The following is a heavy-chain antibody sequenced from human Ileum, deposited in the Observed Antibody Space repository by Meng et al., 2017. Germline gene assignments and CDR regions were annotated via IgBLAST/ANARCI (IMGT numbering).Heavy chain of an antibody. Sequence: EQLVESGVGLVKLGGSLRLSCAASGITLSDYYMSWIRQAPGKGLEWVSYISNSGSNIYYVDSVKGRFTISRDNAKNSLYLQMNSLRAEDTAVYYCATLSYSSLGYWGQGTLVTVSS. CDR1: GITLSDYY. V-gene: IGHV3-11*01. D-gene: IGHD1-26*01. J-gene: IGHJ4*02. CDR2: ISNSGSNI. CDR3: ATLSYSSLGY.